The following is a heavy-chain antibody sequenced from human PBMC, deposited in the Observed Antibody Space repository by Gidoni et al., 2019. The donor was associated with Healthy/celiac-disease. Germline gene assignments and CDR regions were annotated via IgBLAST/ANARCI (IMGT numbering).Heavy chain of an antibody. V-gene: IGHV1-69*04. Sequence: QVQLVQSGAEVKKPGSSVKVSCKASGGTFRSYAISWVRQAPGQGLEWMGRIIPILGIANYAQKFQGRVTITADKSTSTAYMELSSLRSEDTAVYYCARVSGSYYNYYYGMDVWGQGTTVTVSS. D-gene: IGHD1-26*01. CDR1: GGTFRSYA. CDR3: ARVSGSYYNYYYGMDV. J-gene: IGHJ6*02. CDR2: IIPILGIA.